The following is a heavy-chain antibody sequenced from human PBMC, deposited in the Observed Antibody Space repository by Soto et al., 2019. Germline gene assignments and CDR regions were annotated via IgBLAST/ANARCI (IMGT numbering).Heavy chain of an antibody. J-gene: IGHJ4*02. CDR3: ARALSHSGSFDY. Sequence: GGSLRLSCAASGFTFSSYSMNWVRQAPGKGLEWVSSISSSSSYIYYADSVKGRFTISRDNAKNSLYLQMNSLRAEDTAVYYCARALSHSGSFDYWGPGTLVTVSS. D-gene: IGHD1-26*01. CDR1: GFTFSSYS. CDR2: ISSSSSYI. V-gene: IGHV3-21*01.